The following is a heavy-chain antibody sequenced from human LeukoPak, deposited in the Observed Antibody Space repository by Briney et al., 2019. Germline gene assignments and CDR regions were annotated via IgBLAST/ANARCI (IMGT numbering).Heavy chain of an antibody. CDR3: ARTRVVPAAHDAFDI. CDR1: GYSFTSYW. Sequence: GESLKISCKGSGYSFTSYWIGWVRQMPGKGLEWMGIIYPGDSDTRYSPSFQGQVTISADKSISTAYLQWSSLKASDTAMYYCARTRVVPAAHDAFDIWGQGTMVTVSS. V-gene: IGHV5-51*01. CDR2: IYPGDSDT. J-gene: IGHJ3*02. D-gene: IGHD2-2*01.